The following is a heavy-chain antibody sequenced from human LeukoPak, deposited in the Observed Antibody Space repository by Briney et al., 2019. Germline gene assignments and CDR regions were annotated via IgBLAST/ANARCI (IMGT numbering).Heavy chain of an antibody. V-gene: IGHV1-24*01. CDR2: FDPEDGET. Sequence: GASVKVPCKVSGYTLTELSMHWVRQAPGKGLEWMGGFDPEDGETIYAQKFQGRVTMTEDTSTDTAYMELSSLRSEDTAVYYCATDKPTLIQLWSYAFDIWGQGTMVTVSS. J-gene: IGHJ3*02. D-gene: IGHD5-18*01. CDR3: ATDKPTLIQLWSYAFDI. CDR1: GYTLTELS.